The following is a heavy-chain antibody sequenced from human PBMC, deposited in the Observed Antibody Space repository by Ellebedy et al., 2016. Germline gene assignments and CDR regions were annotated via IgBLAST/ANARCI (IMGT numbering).Heavy chain of an antibody. CDR3: GRECNSYGCLAY. J-gene: IGHJ4*02. CDR1: GFTFSSYV. V-gene: IGHV3-30*03. CDR2: ISYDGNNK. D-gene: IGHD5-18*01. Sequence: GGSLRLSCAASGFTFSSYVMHWVRQAPGQGLEWVAVISYDGNNKYYADSVKGRFTISRHNSKNTLYLQMNSLRAEDTAVYFCGRECNSYGCLAYWGQGTLVTVSS.